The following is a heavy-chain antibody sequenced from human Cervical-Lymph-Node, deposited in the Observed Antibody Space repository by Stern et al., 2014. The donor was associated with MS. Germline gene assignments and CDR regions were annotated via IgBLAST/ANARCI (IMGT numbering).Heavy chain of an antibody. Sequence: QVQLQESGPGLVKPSETLSLTCTVSGGSISGYYWSWIRQPPGQGLAWIGVIYYSGSTNYNPSLKSRVTISVDTSKNQFSLKLSSVTAADTAVYYCARDKYCSGGTCFYWYFDLWGRGTLVTVSS. D-gene: IGHD2-15*01. CDR1: GGSISGYY. V-gene: IGHV4-59*01. CDR3: ARDKYCSGGTCFYWYFDL. CDR2: IYYSGST. J-gene: IGHJ2*01.